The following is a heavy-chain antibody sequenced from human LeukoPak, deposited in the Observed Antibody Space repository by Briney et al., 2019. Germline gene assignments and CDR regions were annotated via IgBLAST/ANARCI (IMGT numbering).Heavy chain of an antibody. V-gene: IGHV4-31*03. Sequence: PSQTLSLTCTVSGGSIGRGGYYWSWVRQSPGKGLKWIGYIYYTGTTNYNPSLKSRVTMSVDTSKNQFSLNLSSVTAADTAVYYCARVPTPYDTTGLLDPWGQGALVTVSS. CDR3: ARVPTPYDTTGLLDP. J-gene: IGHJ5*02. CDR1: GGSIGRGGYY. D-gene: IGHD1-1*01. CDR2: IYYTGTT.